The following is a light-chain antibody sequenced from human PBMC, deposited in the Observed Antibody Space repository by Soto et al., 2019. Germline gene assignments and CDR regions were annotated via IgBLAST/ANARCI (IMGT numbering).Light chain of an antibody. Sequence: DVQMTQSPSTLSASVGDRVTITCRASQGISSYLAWYQQKPGKAPELLIYAVSYLQSGVPSRFSGSGSGTGFTLTISSLQPEDFATYFCKQSSAFPLTFGGGTKVDIK. V-gene: IGKV1-12*01. CDR1: QGISSY. CDR2: AVS. CDR3: KQSSAFPLT. J-gene: IGKJ4*01.